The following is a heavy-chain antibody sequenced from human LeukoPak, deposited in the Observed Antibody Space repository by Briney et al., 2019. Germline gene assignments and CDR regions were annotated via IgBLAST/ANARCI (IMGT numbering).Heavy chain of an antibody. CDR1: GYTFTDYY. Sequence: GASVKVSCKASGYTFTDYYMHWVRQAPGQGFKWMGWINPNSGDTNYAQKFQGRVTMTRDTSISTAHMELSRLRSDDTAVYYCARANFLYCSSTTCLFDYWGQGTLVIVSS. D-gene: IGHD2-2*01. V-gene: IGHV1-2*02. CDR3: ARANFLYCSSTTCLFDY. CDR2: INPNSGDT. J-gene: IGHJ4*02.